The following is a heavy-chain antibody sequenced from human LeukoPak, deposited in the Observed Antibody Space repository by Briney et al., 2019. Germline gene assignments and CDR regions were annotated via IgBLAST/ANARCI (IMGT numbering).Heavy chain of an antibody. D-gene: IGHD1-26*01. CDR2: IYYSGST. V-gene: IGHV4-39*01. CDR3: ARHSSGSYYVFDY. J-gene: IGHJ4*02. CDR1: GGSISSSSYY. Sequence: KASETLSLTCTVSGGSISSSSYYWGWIRQPPGKGLEWIGSIYYSGSTYYNPSLKSRVTISVDTSKNQFSLKLSSVTAADTAVYYCARHSSGSYYVFDYWGQGTLVTVSS.